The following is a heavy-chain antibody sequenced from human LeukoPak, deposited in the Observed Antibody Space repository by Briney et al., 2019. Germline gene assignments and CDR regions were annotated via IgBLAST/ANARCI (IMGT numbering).Heavy chain of an antibody. V-gene: IGHV4-61*02. D-gene: IGHD3-3*01. CDR2: VYTSGTT. CDR1: GGSISSSSYY. J-gene: IGHJ4*02. Sequence: SETLSLTCTVSGGSISSSSYYWSWIRQPAGKGLEWIGRVYTSGTTNYNPSLKSRVTMSVDTSKNQFSLNLSSVTAADTAVYYCARGRFLEWPDYWGQGTLVTVSS. CDR3: ARGRFLEWPDY.